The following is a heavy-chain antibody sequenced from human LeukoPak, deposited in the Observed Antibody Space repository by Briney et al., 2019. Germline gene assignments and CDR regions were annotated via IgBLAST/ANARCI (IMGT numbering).Heavy chain of an antibody. J-gene: IGHJ4*02. Sequence: GASVKVSCKASGYTFTGYYMHWVRQAPGQGLEWMGRINPNSGGTNYAQKFQGRVTMTRDTSISTAYMELSRLRSDDTAVYHCARGGRGGYYHFDYWGQGTLVTVSS. CDR3: ARGGRGGYYHFDY. CDR2: INPNSGGT. CDR1: GYTFTGYY. V-gene: IGHV1-2*06. D-gene: IGHD3-22*01.